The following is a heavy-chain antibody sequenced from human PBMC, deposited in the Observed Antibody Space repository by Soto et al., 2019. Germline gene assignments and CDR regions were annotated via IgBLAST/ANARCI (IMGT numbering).Heavy chain of an antibody. CDR1: GFTFSSYA. Sequence: PVGSLRLSCAASGFTFSSYAMSWVRQAPGKGLEWVSAISGSGGSTYYADSVKGRFTISRDNSKNTLYLQMNSLRAEDTAVYYCAKDPDYYDSSGPPSVYWGQGTLVTVSS. CDR2: ISGSGGST. CDR3: AKDPDYYDSSGPPSVY. J-gene: IGHJ4*02. V-gene: IGHV3-23*01. D-gene: IGHD3-22*01.